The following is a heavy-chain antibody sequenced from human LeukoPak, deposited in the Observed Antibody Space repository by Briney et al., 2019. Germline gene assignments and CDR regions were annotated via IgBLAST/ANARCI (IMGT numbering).Heavy chain of an antibody. J-gene: IGHJ6*03. CDR1: GFTVSSNY. Sequence: GGSLRLSCVASGFTVSSNYMSWVRQAPGKGLEWVSVIYSGGSTDYADSVKGRFTISRDNSKNTLYLQMNSLRAEDTAVYYCAKDLIASAMAPTESRGAAYMDVWGKGTTVTVSS. CDR3: AKDLIASAMAPTESRGAAYMDV. V-gene: IGHV3-66*01. D-gene: IGHD5-18*01. CDR2: IYSGGST.